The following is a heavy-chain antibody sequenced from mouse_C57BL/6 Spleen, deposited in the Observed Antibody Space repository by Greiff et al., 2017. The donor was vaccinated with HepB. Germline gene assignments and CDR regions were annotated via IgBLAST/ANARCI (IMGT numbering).Heavy chain of an antibody. CDR1: GYTFTSYW. CDR3: ARKGLGYVYYFDY. J-gene: IGHJ2*01. Sequence: QVQLQQSGAELVRPGSSVKLSCKASGYTFTSYWMHWVKQRPIQGLEWIGNIDPSDSETHYNQKFKDKATLTVDKSSSTAYMQLSSLTSEDSAVYYCARKGLGYVYYFDYWGQGTTLTVSS. V-gene: IGHV1-52*01. CDR2: IDPSDSET. D-gene: IGHD2-2*01.